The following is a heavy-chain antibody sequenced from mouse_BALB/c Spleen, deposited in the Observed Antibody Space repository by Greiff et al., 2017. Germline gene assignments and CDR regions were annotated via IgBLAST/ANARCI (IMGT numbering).Heavy chain of an antibody. J-gene: IGHJ2*01. CDR2: IRNKANGYTT. Sequence: EVMLVESGGGLVQPGGSLRLSCATSGFTFTDYYMSWVRQPPGKALEWLGFIRNKANGYTTEYSASVKGRFTISRDNSQSILYLQMNTLRAEDSATYYCAREIVYGYDYWGQGTTLTVSS. CDR1: GFTFTDYY. CDR3: AREIVYGYDY. V-gene: IGHV7-3*02. D-gene: IGHD2-2*01.